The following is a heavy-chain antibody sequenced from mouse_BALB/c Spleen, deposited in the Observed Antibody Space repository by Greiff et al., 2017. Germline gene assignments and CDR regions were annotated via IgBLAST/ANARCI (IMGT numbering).Heavy chain of an antibody. D-gene: IGHD1-1*01. Sequence: EVQLQQSGPELEKPGASVKISCKASGYTFTGYVMHWVKQKPGQGLEWIGYINPYNDGTKYNEKFKGKATLTSDKSSSTAYMELSSLTSEDSAVYYCARNAEVDYYGSSYFDYWGQGTTLTVSS. J-gene: IGHJ2*01. CDR3: ARNAEVDYYGSSYFDY. CDR1: GYTFTGYV. V-gene: IGHV1-14*01. CDR2: INPYNDGT.